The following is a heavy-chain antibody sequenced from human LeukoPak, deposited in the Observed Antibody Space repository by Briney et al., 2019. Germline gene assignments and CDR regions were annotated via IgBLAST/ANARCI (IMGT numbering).Heavy chain of an antibody. J-gene: IGHJ4*02. CDR1: GCTFSSYG. V-gene: IGHV3-23*01. CDR2: INTNGGST. Sequence: PGGSLRLSCAASGCTFSSYGMTWVRQAPGKGLEWVSAINTNGGSTWYADSVKGRFTISRDNAKNALYMQMNSLRAEDTAVYYCAKERGPRQALDYWGQGTLVTVSS. CDR3: AKERGPRQALDY. D-gene: IGHD3-10*01.